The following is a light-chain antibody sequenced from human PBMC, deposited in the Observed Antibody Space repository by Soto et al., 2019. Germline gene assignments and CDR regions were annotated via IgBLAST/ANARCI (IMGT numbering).Light chain of an antibody. Sequence: PGARATLYCRTSQSIRSNYLAWYQQKAGQAPRLLIYGASSRAGGIPDRFSGSGSGTDFTLTISRLEPEDFAVYYCQQYGGSPRTFGQGTKLEIK. CDR3: QQYGGSPRT. V-gene: IGKV3-20*01. J-gene: IGKJ2*01. CDR2: GAS. CDR1: QSIRSNY.